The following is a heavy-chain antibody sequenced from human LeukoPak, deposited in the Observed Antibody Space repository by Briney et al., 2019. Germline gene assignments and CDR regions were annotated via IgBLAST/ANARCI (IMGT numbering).Heavy chain of an antibody. CDR3: ARDKLNGDSRFDY. CDR2: IKKDGGER. D-gene: IGHD4-17*01. CDR1: GFTFSKYW. Sequence: GGPLRLSCAASGFTFSKYWMSWVRQAPGKGLEWVANIKKDGGERYYVDSVKGRFTISRDNAKNSLYLQMNSLRGEDTAVYYCARDKLNGDSRFDYWGQGTLVTVSS. V-gene: IGHV3-7*03. J-gene: IGHJ4*02.